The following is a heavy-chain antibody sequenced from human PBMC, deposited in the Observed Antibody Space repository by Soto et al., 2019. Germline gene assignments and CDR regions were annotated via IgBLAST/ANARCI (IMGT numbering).Heavy chain of an antibody. Sequence: PGGSLRLSCAASGFTFSGSAMHRVRQASGKGLEWVGRIRSKANSYATAYAASVKGRFTISRDDSKNTAYLQMNSLKTEDTAVYYCTRGLQPNWFDPWGQGTLVTVSS. V-gene: IGHV3-73*01. D-gene: IGHD3-10*01. J-gene: IGHJ5*02. CDR1: GFTFSGSA. CDR2: IRSKANSYAT. CDR3: TRGLQPNWFDP.